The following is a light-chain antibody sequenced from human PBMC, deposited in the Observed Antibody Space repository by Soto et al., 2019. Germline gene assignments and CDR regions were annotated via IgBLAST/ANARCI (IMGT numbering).Light chain of an antibody. CDR2: AAS. CDR3: QQYGTSPGT. J-gene: IGKJ1*01. V-gene: IGKV3-20*01. CDR1: QSVTSSY. Sequence: EIVLTQSPGTLSLSPGERATLSCRASQSVTSSYLAWYRQNPGQPPRLLIYAASRRATAIPDRFIGSGSGTELTLTISRLESEDFAVYYYQQYGTSPGTFGQGNKVDIK.